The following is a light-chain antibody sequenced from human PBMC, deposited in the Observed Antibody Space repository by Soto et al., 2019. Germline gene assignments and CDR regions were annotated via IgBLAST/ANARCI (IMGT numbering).Light chain of an antibody. V-gene: IGKV1-27*01. CDR2: AAS. CDR3: QKYNHALRT. J-gene: IGKJ1*01. Sequence: DIQMTQSPSSLSASVGDTVTITCRASQGIRNYLAWYQQKPGQVPNLLIYAASTLQSGVPSRFSGSGSGTDFTLTISSLRPEDVATYYCQKYNHALRTFGQGTNVEI. CDR1: QGIRNY.